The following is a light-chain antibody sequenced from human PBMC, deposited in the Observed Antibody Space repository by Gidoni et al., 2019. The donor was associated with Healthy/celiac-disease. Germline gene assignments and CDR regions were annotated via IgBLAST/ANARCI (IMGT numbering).Light chain of an antibody. J-gene: IGKJ2*01. V-gene: IGKV3-20*01. CDR1: QSVTSSY. CDR2: GAS. CDR3: QQYGSAPMYT. Sequence: ELVLTQSPVSLSLSPGERATLSCRASQSVTSSYLAWYQQKPGQAPRLLIYGASSGSGTDFTLTISRLEPEDFAVYYCQQYGSAPMYTFGQGTKMEIK.